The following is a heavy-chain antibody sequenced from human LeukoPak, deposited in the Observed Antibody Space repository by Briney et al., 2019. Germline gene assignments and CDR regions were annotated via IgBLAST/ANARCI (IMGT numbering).Heavy chain of an antibody. CDR2: FDPTDSYT. CDR1: GYSFATYW. J-gene: IGHJ5*02. Sequence: GESLKISCKASGYSFATYWISWVRQTPGQGLEWMGKFDPTDSYTTYGPSFQGHVTISADKSISTAYLQWSSLKASDTAMYYCARPQSQLELAGNWFDPWGQGTLVTVSS. V-gene: IGHV5-10-1*01. CDR3: ARPQSQLELAGNWFDP. D-gene: IGHD1-7*01.